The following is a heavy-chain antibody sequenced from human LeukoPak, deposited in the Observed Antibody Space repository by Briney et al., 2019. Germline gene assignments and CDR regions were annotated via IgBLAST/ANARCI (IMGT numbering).Heavy chain of an antibody. Sequence: SQTLSLTCTVSGGSINSADYYCSWIRQLPGQGLEWIGYIYYTGNTYYSPSLKSRVTISADTSKNQFSLKLSSVTAADTAVYYCARETASAFDIWGQGTMVTVSS. V-gene: IGHV4-30-4*01. CDR1: GGSINSADYY. D-gene: IGHD5-18*01. CDR3: ARETASAFDI. J-gene: IGHJ3*02. CDR2: IYYTGNT.